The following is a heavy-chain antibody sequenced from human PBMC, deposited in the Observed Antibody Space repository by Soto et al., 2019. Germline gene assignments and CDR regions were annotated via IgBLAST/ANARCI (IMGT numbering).Heavy chain of an antibody. D-gene: IGHD3-22*01. Sequence: ETLSLTCTVSGGSVSSGSYYWSWIRQPPGKGLEWIGYIYYSGGTNYNPSLKSRATISVDTSKNQFSLNLTSVTAADTAVYYCARLGDYYPAFDYWGQGTLVTVSS. CDR1: GGSVSSGSYY. V-gene: IGHV4-61*01. J-gene: IGHJ4*02. CDR2: IYYSGGT. CDR3: ARLGDYYPAFDY.